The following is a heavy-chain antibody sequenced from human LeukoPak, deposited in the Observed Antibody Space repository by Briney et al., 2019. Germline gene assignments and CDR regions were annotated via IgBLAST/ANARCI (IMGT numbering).Heavy chain of an antibody. CDR1: GFTFDDYG. CDR2: INWNGSGA. J-gene: IGHJ6*03. Sequence: PGGSLRLSCAASGFTFDDYGMSWVRQVPGKGLEWVSGINWNGSGAGYADSVKGRFTISRDNAKNSLYLQMNSLKAEDTALFYCAKYLRKLYGRGGDYYFYMGVWGKGTTVTVSS. V-gene: IGHV3-20*04. D-gene: IGHD2/OR15-2a*01. CDR3: AKYLRKLYGRGGDYYFYMGV.